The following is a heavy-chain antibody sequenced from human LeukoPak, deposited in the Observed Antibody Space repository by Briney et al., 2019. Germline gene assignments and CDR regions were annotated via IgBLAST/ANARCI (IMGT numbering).Heavy chain of an antibody. V-gene: IGHV4-4*07. Sequence: SETLSLTCSVSGASINNYYWTWIRQPAGKGLEWIGHISTLGSTNYNPSLKSRVTISVDTSKNQFSLKLSSVTAADTAVYYCARVSRYSYGYARNYYYYMDVWGKGTTVTISS. CDR1: GASINNYY. CDR2: ISTLGST. D-gene: IGHD5-18*01. CDR3: ARVSRYSYGYARNYYYYMDV. J-gene: IGHJ6*03.